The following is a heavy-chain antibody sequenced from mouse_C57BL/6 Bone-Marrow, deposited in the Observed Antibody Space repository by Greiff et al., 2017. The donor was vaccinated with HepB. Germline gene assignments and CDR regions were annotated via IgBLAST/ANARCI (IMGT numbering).Heavy chain of an antibody. CDR1: GFSLTSYG. V-gene: IGHV2-2*01. CDR3: ARGGYDYGFAY. J-gene: IGHJ3*01. Sequence: VQGVESGPGLVQPSQSLSITCPVSGFSLTSYGVHWVRQSPGKGLEWLGVIWSGGSTDYNAAFISRLSISKDNSKSQVFFKMNSLQADDTAIYYCARGGYDYGFAYWGQGTLVTVSA. D-gene: IGHD1-1*01. CDR2: IWSGGST.